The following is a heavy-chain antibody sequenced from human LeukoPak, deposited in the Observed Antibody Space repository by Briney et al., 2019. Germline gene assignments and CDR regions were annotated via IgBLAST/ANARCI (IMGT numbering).Heavy chain of an antibody. CDR1: GGSISSSF. D-gene: IGHD6-13*01. Sequence: PSETLSLTCTVSGGSISSSFCSWIRQPPEKGLEWIAYMHYSGSSNYNPSLKSRVSMSLDTPKNQFSLKLSSVTAADTAVYYCARMAAAGPFDHWGQGILVTVSS. J-gene: IGHJ4*02. CDR2: MHYSGSS. V-gene: IGHV4-59*08. CDR3: ARMAAAGPFDH.